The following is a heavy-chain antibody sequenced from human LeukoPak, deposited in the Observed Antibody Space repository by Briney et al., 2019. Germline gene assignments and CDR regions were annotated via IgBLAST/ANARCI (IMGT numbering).Heavy chain of an antibody. V-gene: IGHV4-30-2*01. CDR3: ANRSGYDAFDI. Sequence: SQTLSLTCAVSGGSISSGGYSWSWIRQPPGKGLEWIGYIYQSGSTYYNPSLKSRVTISVDRSKNQFSLKLNSVTAADTAVYYCANRSGYDAFDIWGQGTMVTVSS. CDR1: GGSISSGGYS. CDR2: IYQSGST. D-gene: IGHD3-22*01. J-gene: IGHJ3*02.